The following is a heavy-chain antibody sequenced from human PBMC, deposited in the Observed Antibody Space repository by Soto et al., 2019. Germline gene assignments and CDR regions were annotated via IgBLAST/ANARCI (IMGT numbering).Heavy chain of an antibody. Sequence: EVQLVDSGGGLVQPGGSLTLSCAASGFAFTTYWFHWVRQGPGKGLVWVSRINGDGSSTWYADSVKGRLTISRDNAKNTLYLQLNSLRAEDTAVYYWASEMLVSGLLTPDHWGQGTLVTVAS. V-gene: IGHV3-74*01. CDR3: ASEMLVSGLLTPDH. CDR2: INGDGSST. CDR1: GFAFTTYW. J-gene: IGHJ4*02. D-gene: IGHD1-26*01.